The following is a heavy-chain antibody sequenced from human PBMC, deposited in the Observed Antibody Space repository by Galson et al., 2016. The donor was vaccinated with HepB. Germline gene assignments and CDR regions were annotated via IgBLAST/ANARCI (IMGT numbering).Heavy chain of an antibody. CDR3: AKSEVVVVAAHQV. V-gene: IGHV3-23*01. D-gene: IGHD2-15*01. CDR1: GFSFSRRA. CDR2: ISGSGDIT. Sequence: SLRLSCAASGFSFSRRAMNWVRQAPGKGLEWVSSISGSGDITYSADSVKGRFTNSRDNSKSMLSLQMNSLTGEDTAVYYCAKSEVVVVAAHQVWGQGTLVTVAS. J-gene: IGHJ4*02.